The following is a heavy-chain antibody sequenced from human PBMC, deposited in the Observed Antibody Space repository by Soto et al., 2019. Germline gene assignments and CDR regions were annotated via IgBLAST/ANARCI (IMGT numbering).Heavy chain of an antibody. CDR3: AGYCSSTTCFEVY. D-gene: IGHD2-2*01. Sequence: GGSLRLSCVASGFTVSSNYMGWVRQAPGRGLEWVSVIHSGDSTYYADSVKGRFTISSDNSKNTLYLQMNSLRDEDTAMYYCAGYCSSTTCFEVYWGRGTLVTVSS. CDR1: GFTVSSNY. CDR2: IHSGDST. V-gene: IGHV3-66*01. J-gene: IGHJ4*01.